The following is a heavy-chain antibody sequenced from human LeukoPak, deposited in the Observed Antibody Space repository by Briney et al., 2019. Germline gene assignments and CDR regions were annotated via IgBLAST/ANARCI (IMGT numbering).Heavy chain of an antibody. CDR1: GFIFGDYN. J-gene: IGHJ3*02. CDR2: ISSGGSTI. CDR3: AKDLNSTYNYDSSGYEDAFDI. V-gene: IGHV3-48*01. Sequence: GGSLRLSCAASGFIFGDYNMNWVRQAPGKGLEWVSYISSGGSTIYYADTVKGRFTISRDNSKNTLYLQMNSLRAEDTAVYYCAKDLNSTYNYDSSGYEDAFDIWGQGTMVTVSS. D-gene: IGHD3-22*01.